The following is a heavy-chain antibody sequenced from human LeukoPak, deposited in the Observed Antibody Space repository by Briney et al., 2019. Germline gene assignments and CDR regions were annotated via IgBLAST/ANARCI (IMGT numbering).Heavy chain of an antibody. V-gene: IGHV4-59*12. CDR1: GGSISSYY. CDR3: ARTFRGEYYFDY. Sequence: PSETLSLTCTVSGGSISSYYWSWIRQPPGKGLEWIGYIYYSGSTNYNPSLKSRVTISVDTSKNQFSLKLSSVTAADTAVYYCARTFRGEYYFDYWGQGTLVTVSS. D-gene: IGHD3-16*01. CDR2: IYYSGST. J-gene: IGHJ4*02.